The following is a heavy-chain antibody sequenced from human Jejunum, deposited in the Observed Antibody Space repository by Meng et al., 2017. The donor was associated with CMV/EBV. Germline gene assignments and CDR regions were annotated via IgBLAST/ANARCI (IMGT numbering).Heavy chain of an antibody. V-gene: IGHV3-48*03. CDR3: ASAMRTGYCSGSSCRGHFFDF. D-gene: IGHD2-2*01. J-gene: IGHJ4*02. CDR2: INSRGRDT. Sequence: TWVRQAPGKALEWVAFINSRGRDTSYADSVKGRFTISRDNAKSSLYLQMNSLRAEDTAVYYCASAMRTGYCSGSSCRGHFFDFWGQGTLVTVSS.